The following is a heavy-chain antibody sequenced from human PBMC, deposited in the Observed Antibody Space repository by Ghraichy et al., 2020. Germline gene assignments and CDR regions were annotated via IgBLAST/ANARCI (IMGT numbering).Heavy chain of an antibody. CDR3: ARQALTQMVYAIDY. Sequence: ETLSLTCTVSGGSISSNHYYWGWFRQPPGKGLQWIGNIYYSGSTYYNPSVKSRVTMSVDTSNNQFSLKLSSVTAADTAIYYCARQALTQMVYAIDYWGQGTLVTVSS. J-gene: IGHJ4*02. CDR1: GGSISSNHYY. CDR2: IYYSGST. V-gene: IGHV4-39*07. D-gene: IGHD2-8*01.